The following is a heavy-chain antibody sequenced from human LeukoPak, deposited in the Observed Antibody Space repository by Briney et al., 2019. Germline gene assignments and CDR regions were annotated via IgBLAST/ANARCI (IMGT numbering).Heavy chain of an antibody. V-gene: IGHV1-18*04. CDR2: ISAYNGNT. J-gene: IGHJ4*02. CDR3: ARIYDSSDYYFRHFDY. D-gene: IGHD3-22*01. Sequence: ASVKVSCKASGYTFTGYYMHWVRQAPGQGLEWMGWISAYNGNTNYAQNLRGRVTMTTDTSTSTAYMELRSLRSDDTAVYYCARIYDSSDYYFRHFDYWGQGTLVTVSS. CDR1: GYTFTGYY.